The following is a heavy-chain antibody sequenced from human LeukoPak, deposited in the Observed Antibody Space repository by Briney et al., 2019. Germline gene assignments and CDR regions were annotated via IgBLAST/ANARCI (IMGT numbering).Heavy chain of an antibody. Sequence: SVKVSCTASGGTFSSYAISWVRQAPGQGLEWMGGIIPIFGTANYAQKFQGRVTITADESTSTAYMELSSLRSEDTAVYYCARTVAAAADWFDPWGQGTLVTVSS. D-gene: IGHD6-13*01. V-gene: IGHV1-69*13. CDR2: IIPIFGTA. J-gene: IGHJ5*02. CDR1: GGTFSSYA. CDR3: ARTVAAAADWFDP.